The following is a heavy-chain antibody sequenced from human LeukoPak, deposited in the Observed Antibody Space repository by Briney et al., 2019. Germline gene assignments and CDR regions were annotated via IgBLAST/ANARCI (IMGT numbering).Heavy chain of an antibody. Sequence: GGSLRLSCAASGFTFSSYAMSWVRQAPGKGLEWVSSISGNTGDTFYADSVKGRFTISRDNSKNTLYLQMNSLRAEDTAVYYCAKDPGTYYYDSSSYAGWGQGTLVTVSS. J-gene: IGHJ4*02. CDR3: AKDPGTYYYDSSSYAG. CDR2: ISGNTGDT. CDR1: GFTFSSYA. V-gene: IGHV3-23*01. D-gene: IGHD3-22*01.